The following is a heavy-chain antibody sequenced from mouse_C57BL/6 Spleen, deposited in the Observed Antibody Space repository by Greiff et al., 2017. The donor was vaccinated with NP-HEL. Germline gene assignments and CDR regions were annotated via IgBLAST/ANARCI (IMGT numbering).Heavy chain of an antibody. Sequence: EVQLQQSGPELVKPGASVKISCKASGYSFTGYYMNWVKQSPEKSLEWIGEFNPSTGGTTYNQKFKAKATLTVDKSSSTAYMQLKSLTSEDSAVYYCARFAEAMDYWGQGTSVTVSS. J-gene: IGHJ4*01. CDR1: GYSFTGYY. V-gene: IGHV1-42*01. CDR3: ARFAEAMDY. CDR2: FNPSTGGT.